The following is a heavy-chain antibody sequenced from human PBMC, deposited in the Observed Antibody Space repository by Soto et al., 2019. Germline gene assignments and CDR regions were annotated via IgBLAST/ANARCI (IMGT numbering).Heavy chain of an antibody. D-gene: IGHD1-26*01. CDR3: ERDLSGYNYGMDV. CDR2: IIPIFGTA. Sequence: SSVKDSCKTSGCTFCSYAISCVRHAPGQGLEWMGGIIPIFGTANYAQKFQGRVTITADESTSTAYMELSSLRSEDTAVYYCERDLSGYNYGMDVWGQGTTVTVSS. V-gene: IGHV1-69*13. CDR1: GCTFCSYA. J-gene: IGHJ6*02.